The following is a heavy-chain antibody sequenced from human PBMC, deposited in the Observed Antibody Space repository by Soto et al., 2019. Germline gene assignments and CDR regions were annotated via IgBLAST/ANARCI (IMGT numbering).Heavy chain of an antibody. D-gene: IGHD6-6*01. Sequence: SETLSLTCTVSGGSISSGGYYWSWIRQHPGKGLEWIGYIYYSGSTYYNPSLKSRVTISVDTSKNQFSLKLSSVTAADTAVYYCASTLAARPSWSGYYYYYGMDVWGRGTTVTVSS. J-gene: IGHJ6*02. V-gene: IGHV4-31*03. CDR1: GGSISSGGYY. CDR2: IYYSGST. CDR3: ASTLAARPSWSGYYYYYGMDV.